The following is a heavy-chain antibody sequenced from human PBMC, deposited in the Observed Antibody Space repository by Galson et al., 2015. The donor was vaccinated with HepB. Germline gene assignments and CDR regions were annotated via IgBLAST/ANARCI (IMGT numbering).Heavy chain of an antibody. D-gene: IGHD2-2*01. J-gene: IGHJ4*02. CDR1: GFTFGDYA. V-gene: IGHV3-49*03. CDR3: TRDRPRDIVVVPAAPLVLDYDFDY. Sequence: SLRLSCAASGFTFGDYAMSWFRQAPGKGLEWVGFIRSKAYGGTTEYAASVKGRFTISRDDSKSIAYLQMNSLKTEDTAVYYCTRDRPRDIVVVPAAPLVLDYDFDYWGQGTLVTVSS. CDR2: IRSKAYGGTT.